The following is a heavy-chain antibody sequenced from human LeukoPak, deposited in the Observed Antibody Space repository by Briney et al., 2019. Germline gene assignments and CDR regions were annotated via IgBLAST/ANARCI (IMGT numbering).Heavy chain of an antibody. CDR1: GLTFSNYW. V-gene: IGHV3-7*01. J-gene: IGHJ4*02. CDR2: LKQDGSEK. CDR3: ARGGQRFDY. D-gene: IGHD1-1*01. Sequence: GGSLRLSCAASGLTFSNYWMSWLRQAPGKGLEWVANLKQDGSEKYYVDSVKGRFTISRDNAKNSLHLEMNSLRDEDTAVYYCARGGQRFDYWGQGTLVTVSS.